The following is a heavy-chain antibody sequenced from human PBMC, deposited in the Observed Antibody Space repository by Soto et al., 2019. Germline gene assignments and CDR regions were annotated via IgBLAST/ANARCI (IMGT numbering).Heavy chain of an antibody. D-gene: IGHD2-2*01. CDR1: GGSISSGGYY. V-gene: IGHV4-31*03. J-gene: IGHJ6*02. Sequence: QVQLQESGPGLVKPSQTLSLTCTVSGGSISSGGYYWSWFRQHPGKCLEWIGYIYYSGSTYYNPSLKSRVTISVDTSKNQFSLKLSSVTAADTAVYYCARFWRGPAAIYYYYGMDVWGQGTTVTVSS. CDR2: IYYSGST. CDR3: ARFWRGPAAIYYYYGMDV.